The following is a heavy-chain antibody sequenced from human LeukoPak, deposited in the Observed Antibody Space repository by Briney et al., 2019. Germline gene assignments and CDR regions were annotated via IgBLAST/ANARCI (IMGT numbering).Heavy chain of an antibody. CDR3: ARTTYGSGSYVLYYYYYMDV. D-gene: IGHD3-10*01. CDR2: MNPNSGNT. Sequence: ASVKVSCKASGYTFTSYDINWVRQATGQGLEWMGWMNPNSGNTGYAQKFQGRVTITRNTSISTAYMELRSLRSDDTAVYYCARTTYGSGSYVLYYYYYMDVWGKGTTVTISS. J-gene: IGHJ6*03. CDR1: GYTFTSYD. V-gene: IGHV1-8*03.